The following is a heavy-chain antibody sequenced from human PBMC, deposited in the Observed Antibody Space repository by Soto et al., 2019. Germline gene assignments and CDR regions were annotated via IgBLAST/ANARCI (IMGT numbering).Heavy chain of an antibody. Sequence: PGGSLRLSCAASGFTFRSFTMNWVRQAPGKGLEWVSTISSNSAYIYYTDALRGRFTISRDNAKNSLHLQTNSLRAEDTAVYYSTRDASRDSSARGWFDPWGPGTLVTVSS. V-gene: IGHV3-21*01. CDR3: TRDASRDSSARGWFDP. J-gene: IGHJ5*02. D-gene: IGHD6-13*01. CDR1: GFTFRSFT. CDR2: ISSNSAYI.